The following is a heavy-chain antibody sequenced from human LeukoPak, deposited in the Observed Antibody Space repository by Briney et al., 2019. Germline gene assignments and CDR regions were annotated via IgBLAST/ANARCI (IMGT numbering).Heavy chain of an antibody. Sequence: GASVKVSCKSSGYTFTGYYMHWVRQAPGQGLDWMGWINPNSGGTNYAQRFQGRVTMTRDTSISTAYMELSRLRSDDTAVYYCARARGVVPAAIRRRDYYYGMDVWGQGTTVTVSS. CDR1: GYTFTGYY. J-gene: IGHJ6*02. D-gene: IGHD2-2*02. CDR3: ARARGVVPAAIRRRDYYYGMDV. V-gene: IGHV1-2*02. CDR2: INPNSGGT.